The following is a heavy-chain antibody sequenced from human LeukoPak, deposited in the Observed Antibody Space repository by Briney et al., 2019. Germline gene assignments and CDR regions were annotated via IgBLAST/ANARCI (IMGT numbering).Heavy chain of an antibody. CDR2: IISSSSHI. CDR3: ARDPKSYYYDSSGYLNFPYYYDMDV. V-gene: IGHV3-21*01. Sequence: PGGSLRLSCAASGFTFSSYSMNWVRQAPGKGLEWVSSIISSSSHIYYADSVKGRFTISRDNAKNSLYLQMNSLRAEDMAVYYCARDPKSYYYDSSGYLNFPYYYDMDVWGQGTTVTVSS. D-gene: IGHD3-22*01. CDR1: GFTFSSYS. J-gene: IGHJ6*02.